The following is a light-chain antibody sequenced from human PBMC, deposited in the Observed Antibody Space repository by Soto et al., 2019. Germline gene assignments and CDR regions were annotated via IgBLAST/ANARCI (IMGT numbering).Light chain of an antibody. CDR1: SSDFGGDNY. CDR2: EVS. CDR3: SSYTSSSFYV. V-gene: IGLV2-14*01. Sequence: LTQPASESVSPGQTITISCTGTSSDFGGDNYGSWYQQHPGKAPQLMIYEVSNLPSGVSNRFSGSKSGNTASLTISGLQAEDEADYYSSSYTSSSFYVFGTGTKVTVL. J-gene: IGLJ1*01.